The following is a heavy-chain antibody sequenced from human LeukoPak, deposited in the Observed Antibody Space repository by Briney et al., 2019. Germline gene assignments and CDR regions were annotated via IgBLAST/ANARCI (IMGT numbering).Heavy chain of an antibody. CDR3: ARDHFSLEQWLDYYYYYGMDV. D-gene: IGHD6-19*01. CDR2: ISSNGGST. Sequence: GGSLRLSCAASGFTFSSYAMSWVRQAPGKGLEYVSAISSNGGSTYYANSVKGRFTISRDNSEDTLYLQMGSLRAEDMAVYYCARDHFSLEQWLDYYYYYGMDVWGQGTTVTVSS. V-gene: IGHV3-64*01. CDR1: GFTFSSYA. J-gene: IGHJ6*02.